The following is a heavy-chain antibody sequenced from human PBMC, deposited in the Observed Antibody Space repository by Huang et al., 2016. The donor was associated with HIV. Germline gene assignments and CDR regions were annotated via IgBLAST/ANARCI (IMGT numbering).Heavy chain of an antibody. CDR2: IKQDESEK. CDR3: ATKTAGMDI. J-gene: IGHJ6*02. Sequence: VESGGRSVQPGGSIKLSCVGSTFTFGAYWMRWVRQPPGKGLEGVANIKQDESEKYYVDAVKGRFNISIDNARKVLFLEMDDLRVEDTAIYFCATKTAGMDIWGQGTTVTVSS. V-gene: IGHV3-7*01. CDR1: TFTFGAYW. D-gene: IGHD1-7*01.